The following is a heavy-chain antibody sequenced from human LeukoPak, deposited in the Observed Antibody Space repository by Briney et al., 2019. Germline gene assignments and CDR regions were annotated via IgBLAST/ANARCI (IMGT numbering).Heavy chain of an antibody. D-gene: IGHD5-18*01. V-gene: IGHV3-30-3*01. J-gene: IGHJ4*02. CDR3: AREVTSYGYDYFDY. CDR2: ISYDGSNK. Sequence: GGSLRLSCAASGFTFSSYAMHWVRQAPGKGLEWVAVISYDGSNKYYADSVKGRFTISRDNSKNTLYLQMNSLRAEDTAVYYCAREVTSYGYDYFDYWGQGTLVTVSS. CDR1: GFTFSSYA.